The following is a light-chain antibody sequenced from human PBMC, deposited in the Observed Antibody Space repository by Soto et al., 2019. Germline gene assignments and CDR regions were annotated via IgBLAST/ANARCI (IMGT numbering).Light chain of an antibody. J-gene: IGKJ4*01. CDR2: AAS. V-gene: IGKV1-9*01. Sequence: IQLTPSPSSLYASVGDRVTITCRASQGINSYLAWYQQKPGKAPKLLIYAASTLQSGVPTRFSGSGSGTDFTLAISSLQHEDFATYYCQQLNSYPSSTFGGGTKVEIK. CDR3: QQLNSYPSST. CDR1: QGINSY.